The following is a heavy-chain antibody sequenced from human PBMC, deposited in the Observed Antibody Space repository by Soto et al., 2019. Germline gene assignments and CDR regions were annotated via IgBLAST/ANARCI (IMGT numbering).Heavy chain of an antibody. V-gene: IGHV3-30-3*01. J-gene: IGHJ6*02. D-gene: IGHD5-18*01. CDR2: ISYDGHNK. Sequence: QVQLVESGGGVVQPGRSLRLSCAASGFTFSNYAIHWVRQSPGKGLEWVTFISYDGHNKHYADSVKGRFTISRDNAKNTLYLRMNNLRFEDEAVYYWVRGGDTSMVGYQYYGMDIWGQGTTVTVSS. CDR3: VRGGDTSMVGYQYYGMDI. CDR1: GFTFSNYA.